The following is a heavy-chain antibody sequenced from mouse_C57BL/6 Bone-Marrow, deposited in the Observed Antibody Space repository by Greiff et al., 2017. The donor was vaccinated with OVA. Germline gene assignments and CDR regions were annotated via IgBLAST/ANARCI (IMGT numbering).Heavy chain of an antibody. V-gene: IGHV14-1*01. CDR1: GFNIKDYY. CDR2: IDPEDGDT. J-gene: IGHJ1*03. D-gene: IGHD6-2*01. Sequence: VQLQQSGAELVRPGASVKLSCTASGFNIKDYYMHWVKQRPEQGLEWIGRIDPEDGDTEYAPKFQGKATMTADTSSNTAYLQLSSRTSEDTAVYYCTSSLYGNWDWYFDVWGTGTTVTVSS. CDR3: TSSLYGNWDWYFDV.